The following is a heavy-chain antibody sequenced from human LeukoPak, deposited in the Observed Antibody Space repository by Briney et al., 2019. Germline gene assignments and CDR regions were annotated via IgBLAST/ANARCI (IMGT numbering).Heavy chain of an antibody. CDR2: ISYDGGNK. D-gene: IGHD5-18*01. CDR1: GFTFSSYG. Sequence: GGSLRLSCAASGFTFSSYGMHWVRQAPGKGLEWVAVISYDGGNKYYADSVKGRFTISRDNSKNTLYLQMNSLRAEDTAVYYCAKSTAMAGEFDYWGQGTLVTVSS. CDR3: AKSTAMAGEFDY. J-gene: IGHJ4*02. V-gene: IGHV3-30*18.